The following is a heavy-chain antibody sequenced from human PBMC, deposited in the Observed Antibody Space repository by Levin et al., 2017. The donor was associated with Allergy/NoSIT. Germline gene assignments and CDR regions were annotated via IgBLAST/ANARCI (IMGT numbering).Heavy chain of an antibody. CDR1: GFTFSNFE. V-gene: IGHV3-48*03. CDR3: ARARWERRGADYGDYLGYFDS. J-gene: IGHJ4*02. CDR2: ISSSGDTK. Sequence: HGESLKISCAASGFTFSNFEINWVRQAPGKGLEWVSFISSSGDTKYYADSVKGRFTLSRDNAKNSLYLQMNSLRAEDTAVYYCARARWERRGADYGDYLGYFDSWGQGTLVTVSS. D-gene: IGHD4-17*01.